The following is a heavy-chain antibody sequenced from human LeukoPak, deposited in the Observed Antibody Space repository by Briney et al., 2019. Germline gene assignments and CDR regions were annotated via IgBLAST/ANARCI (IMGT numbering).Heavy chain of an antibody. CDR1: GGSFSGYY. D-gene: IGHD3-22*01. J-gene: IGHJ4*02. CDR3: ARGSGDSSGYYYSSFYFDY. CDR2: INHSGST. Sequence: SETLSLTCAVYGGSFSGYYWSWIRQPPGKGLEWIGEINHSGSTNYNPSLKSRVTISVDTSKNQFSLKLSSVTAADTAVYYCARGSGDSSGYYYSSFYFDYWGQGTLVTVSS. V-gene: IGHV4-34*01.